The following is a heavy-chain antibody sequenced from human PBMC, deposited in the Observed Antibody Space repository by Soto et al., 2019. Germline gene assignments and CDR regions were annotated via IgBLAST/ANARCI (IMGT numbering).Heavy chain of an antibody. D-gene: IGHD6-19*01. J-gene: IGHJ3*01. Sequence: QVQLVQSGAEVKKPGSSVKVSCKASGGTLNKHAITWVRRAPGEGLEWLGGIIPMFGIPNYSQKFQGRVTITADDSTNTSNMELTSLTSDDTAVYYCARGGTSGWLKGAYDVWGQGTMVTVSS. CDR3: ARGGTSGWLKGAYDV. CDR2: IIPMFGIP. V-gene: IGHV1-69*01. CDR1: GGTLNKHA.